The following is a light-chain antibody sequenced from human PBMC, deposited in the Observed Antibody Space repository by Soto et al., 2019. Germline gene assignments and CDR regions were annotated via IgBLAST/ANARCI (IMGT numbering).Light chain of an antibody. V-gene: IGKV1-5*03. CDR3: QQYNSYSAT. Sequence: DIQMTQSPSTLSASVGDRVTITCRASQSISSWLAWYQQKPGKAPKLLIYKASSLESGVPSRFSGRGSGTEFTLTISSLQPDDFATYYCQQYNSYSATFGQGTKVGIK. J-gene: IGKJ1*01. CDR2: KAS. CDR1: QSISSW.